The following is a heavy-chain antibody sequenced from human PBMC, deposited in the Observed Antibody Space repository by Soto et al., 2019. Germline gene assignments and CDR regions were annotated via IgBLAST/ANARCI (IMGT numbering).Heavy chain of an antibody. D-gene: IGHD3-10*01. CDR3: AREMVRGVGSDY. V-gene: IGHV1-3*01. J-gene: IGHJ4*02. Sequence: ASVKVSCKASGYTFTSYAMHWVRQAPGQRLEWMGWINADNGNTKYAQKFQGRVTMTTDTSTSTAYMELRSLRSDDTAVFYCAREMVRGVGSDYWGQGTLVTVSS. CDR1: GYTFTSYA. CDR2: INADNGNT.